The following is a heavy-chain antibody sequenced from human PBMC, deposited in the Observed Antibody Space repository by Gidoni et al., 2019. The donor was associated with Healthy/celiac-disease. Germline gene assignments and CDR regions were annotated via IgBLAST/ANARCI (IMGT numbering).Heavy chain of an antibody. CDR3: ARVEVGYSPYYYYYYGMDV. D-gene: IGHD3-22*01. V-gene: IGHV1-8*01. J-gene: IGHJ6*02. CDR2: MNPNSGNT. CDR1: GYTFTSYA. Sequence: QVQLVQSGAEVKKPGASVKFSCQASGYTFTSYAINWVRQATGQGLEWMGWMNPNSGNTGYEQKFQGRVTMTRNTSISTAYMELSSLRSEDTAVYYCARVEVGYSPYYYYYYGMDVWGQGTTVTVSS.